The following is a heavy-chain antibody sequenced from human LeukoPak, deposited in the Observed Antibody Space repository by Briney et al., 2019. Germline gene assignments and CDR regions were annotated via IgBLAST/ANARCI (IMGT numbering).Heavy chain of an antibody. CDR3: ARVYKGFYFDY. CDR1: GFTVSSNY. CDR2: IYSGGST. Sequence: GGSLRLSCAASGFTVSSNYMSWVRQAPGKGLEWVSVIYSGGSTYYADSVKGRFTISRDNSKNTLYLQMSSLRAEDTAVYYCARVYKGFYFDYWGQGTLVTVSS. V-gene: IGHV3-53*01. D-gene: IGHD5-24*01. J-gene: IGHJ4*02.